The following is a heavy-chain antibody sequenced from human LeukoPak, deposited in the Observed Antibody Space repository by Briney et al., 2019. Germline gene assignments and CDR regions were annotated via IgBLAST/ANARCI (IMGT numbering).Heavy chain of an antibody. V-gene: IGHV3-7*01. CDR3: ARGRSGYYYGLRAFDI. J-gene: IGHJ3*02. CDR2: IKQDGSEK. CDR1: GFTFSSYW. Sequence: GGSLRLSCAASGFTFSSYWMSWVRQAPGKGLEWVANIKQDGSEKYYVDSVKGRFTISRDNAKNSLYLQMNSLRAEDTAVYYCARGRSGYYYGLRAFDIWGQGTMVTVSS. D-gene: IGHD3-22*01.